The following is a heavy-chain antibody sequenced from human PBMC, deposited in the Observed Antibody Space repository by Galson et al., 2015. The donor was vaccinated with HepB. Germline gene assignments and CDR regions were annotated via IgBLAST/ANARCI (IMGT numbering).Heavy chain of an antibody. CDR2: IKSKTDGGTT. D-gene: IGHD6-13*01. V-gene: IGHV3-15*01. CDR3: TTDRKQQLVSYWFDP. CDR1: GFTFSNAW. J-gene: IGHJ5*02. Sequence: SLRLSCAASGFTFSNAWMSWVRQAPGKGLEWVGRIKSKTDGGTTDYAAPVKGRFTISRDDSKNTLYLQMNSLKTEDTAVYYCTTDRKQQLVSYWFDPWGQGTLVTVSS.